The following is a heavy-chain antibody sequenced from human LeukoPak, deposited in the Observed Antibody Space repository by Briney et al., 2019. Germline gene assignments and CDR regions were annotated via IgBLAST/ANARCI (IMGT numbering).Heavy chain of an antibody. CDR1: GGSISSSSYY. J-gene: IGHJ4*02. V-gene: IGHV4-39*07. Sequence: SETLSLTCTVSGGSISSSSYYWGWIRQPPGKGLEWIGSIYYSGSTYYNPSLKSRVTISVDTSKNQFSLKLSSVTAADTAVYYCARDMAPPNFDYWGQGTLVTVSS. CDR2: IYYSGST. CDR3: ARDMAPPNFDY. D-gene: IGHD5-24*01.